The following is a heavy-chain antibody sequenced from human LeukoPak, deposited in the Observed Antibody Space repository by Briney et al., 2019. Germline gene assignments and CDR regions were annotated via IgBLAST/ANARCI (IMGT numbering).Heavy chain of an antibody. CDR2: ISSSSSTI. D-gene: IGHD6-13*01. J-gene: IGHJ5*02. V-gene: IGHV3-48*04. CDR3: ARDWHIAAA. Sequence: GGSLRLSCAASGFTFSSYSMNWVRQAPGKGLEWVAYISSSSSTIYYVDSVKGRFTISRDNAKNSLYLQMNSLRAEDTAVYYCARDWHIAAAWGQGTLVTVSS. CDR1: GFTFSSYS.